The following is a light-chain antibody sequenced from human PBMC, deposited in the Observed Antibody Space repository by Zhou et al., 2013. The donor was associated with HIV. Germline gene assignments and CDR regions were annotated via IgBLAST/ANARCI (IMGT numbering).Light chain of an antibody. CDR2: GAS. V-gene: IGKV3-15*01. CDR1: QSISSS. Sequence: ELVMTQSPATLSVFPGERATLSCRASQSISSSKLAWYQQKPGQAPRLLIYGASTRATGIPTRFSGSGSGTEFTLTISSMQSEDFAVYYCQRYDDWPYIFGLGDQAGDQT. J-gene: IGKJ2*01. CDR3: QRYDDWPYI.